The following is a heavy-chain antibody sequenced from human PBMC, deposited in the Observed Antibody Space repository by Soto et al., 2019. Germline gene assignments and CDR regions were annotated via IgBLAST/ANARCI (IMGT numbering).Heavy chain of an antibody. V-gene: IGHV3-33*01. CDR2: IWFDGSDK. J-gene: IGHJ3*02. Sequence: GGSLRLSCAASGSTFCSYGMHWVRQAPGKGLEWVALIWFDGSDKYYTESVKGRFTISRDNSKSTLYLQMNSLRAEDTAVYYCARLYCSASSCYSVGAFDIRGQGTMVTDSS. CDR3: ARLYCSASSCYSVGAFDI. D-gene: IGHD2-15*01. CDR1: GSTFCSYG.